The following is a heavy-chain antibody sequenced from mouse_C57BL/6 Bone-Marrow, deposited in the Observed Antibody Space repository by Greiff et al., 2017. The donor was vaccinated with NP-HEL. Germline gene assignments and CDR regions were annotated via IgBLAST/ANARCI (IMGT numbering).Heavy chain of an antibody. D-gene: IGHD2-4*01. CDR2: ISYDGSN. V-gene: IGHV3-6*01. J-gene: IGHJ2*01. CDR3: ARGSLYDYEGDYFDY. CDR1: GYSITSGYY. Sequence: EVQRVESGPGLVKPSQSLSLTCSVTGYSITSGYYWNWIRQFPGNKLEWMGYISYDGSNNYNPSLKNRISITRDTSKNQFFLKLNSVTTEDTATYYCARGSLYDYEGDYFDYWGQGTTLTVSS.